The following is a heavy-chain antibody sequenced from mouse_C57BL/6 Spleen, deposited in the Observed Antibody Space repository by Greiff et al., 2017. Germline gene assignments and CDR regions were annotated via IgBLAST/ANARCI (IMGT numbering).Heavy chain of an antibody. D-gene: IGHD4-1*01. Sequence: EVKVVESGGGLVQPGGSMKLSCAASGFTFSDAWMDWVRQSPEQGLEWVAEIRNKANNHATYYAESVKGRFTISRDDFKSSVYLHMNSLRAEDTGIYDCTRWDAWYFDVWGTGTTVTVSS. CDR3: TRWDAWYFDV. V-gene: IGHV6-6*01. J-gene: IGHJ1*03. CDR1: GFTFSDAW. CDR2: IRNKANNHAT.